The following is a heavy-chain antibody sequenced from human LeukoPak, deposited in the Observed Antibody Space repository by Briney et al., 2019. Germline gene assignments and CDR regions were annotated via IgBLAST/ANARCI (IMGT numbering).Heavy chain of an antibody. V-gene: IGHV4-4*02. D-gene: IGHD6-13*01. CDR2: IYYTGSR. J-gene: IGHJ4*02. Sequence: SETLSLTCVVSGASISSSDWWSWVRQSPGKGLEWIGEIYYTGSRNYNPSLKSRVTMSVDKSKNQFSLKLSSVTAADTAVYYCASAEPRGIIWYPYWGQGTLVTVSS. CDR1: GASISSSDW. CDR3: ASAEPRGIIWYPY.